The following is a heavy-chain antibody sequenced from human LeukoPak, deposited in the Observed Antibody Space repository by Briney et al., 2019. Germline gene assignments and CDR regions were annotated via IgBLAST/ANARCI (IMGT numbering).Heavy chain of an antibody. CDR1: GFTFSNYG. J-gene: IGHJ4*02. CDR3: AEDLFSGVPGPFDN. Sequence: GGSLRLSCAASGFTFSNYGMSWVRQAPGKGLEWLSGTTGGGASKYYADSVQGRFTISRDNSKNTLYLQMNSLRAEDTAVYYCAEDLFSGVPGPFDNWGQGTLVTVSS. V-gene: IGHV3-23*01. CDR2: TTGGGASK. D-gene: IGHD3-10*01.